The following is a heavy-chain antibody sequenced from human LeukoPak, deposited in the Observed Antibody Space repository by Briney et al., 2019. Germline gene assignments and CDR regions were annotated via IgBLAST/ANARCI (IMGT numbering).Heavy chain of an antibody. CDR3: AKEDIAAAGSIDY. V-gene: IGHV3-23*01. J-gene: IGHJ4*02. CDR1: GFSFSNYA. D-gene: IGHD6-13*01. Sequence: PGGSLRLSCVSSGFSFSNYAMSWVRQAPGKGLEWVSAISGSGGSTYYADSVKGRFTISRDNSKNTLYLQMNSLRAEDTAVYYCAKEDIAAAGSIDYWGQGTLVTVSS. CDR2: ISGSGGST.